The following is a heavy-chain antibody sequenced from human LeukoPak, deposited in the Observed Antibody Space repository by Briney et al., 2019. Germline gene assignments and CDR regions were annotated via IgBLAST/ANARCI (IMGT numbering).Heavy chain of an antibody. V-gene: IGHV3-23*01. CDR1: GFTFSSYG. CDR2: ISGSGGST. Sequence: GGSLRLSCAASGFTFSSYGMSWVRQAPGKGLEWVSAISGSGGSTYYADSVKGRFSISRDNSKNTLYLQLNSLRAEDTAVYYCAKELERYFDWLQFDFWGQGTLVTVSS. J-gene: IGHJ4*02. CDR3: AKELERYFDWLQFDF. D-gene: IGHD3-9*01.